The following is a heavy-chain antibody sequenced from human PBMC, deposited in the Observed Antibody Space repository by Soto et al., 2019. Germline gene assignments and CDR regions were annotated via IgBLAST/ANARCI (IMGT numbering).Heavy chain of an antibody. V-gene: IGHV3-15*07. D-gene: IGHD3-16*01. CDR3: TSTLMDF. J-gene: IGHJ4*02. CDR1: GFDFANVW. Sequence: VQLLQSGGGFVQPGQSLRLSCETSGFDFANVWMNWVRQTPGKGLEWVGHIKDKADGGSADYAASVKGRFVISRDDSKGIVYLDMNSLRTEDTSIYYCTSTLMDFWGQGTPVTVSS. CDR2: IKDKADGGSA.